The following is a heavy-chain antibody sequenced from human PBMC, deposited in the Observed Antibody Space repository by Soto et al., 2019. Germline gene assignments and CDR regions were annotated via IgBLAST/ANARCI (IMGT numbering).Heavy chain of an antibody. V-gene: IGHV4-59*01. D-gene: IGHD3-16*01. Sequence: SETLSLTCTVSGGSISSYYWSWIRQPPGKGLEWIGYIYYSGSTNYNPSLKSRVTISVDTSKNQFSLKLSSVTAADTAVYYCARAPRGDLIDYWGQGTLVTVSS. CDR2: IYYSGST. J-gene: IGHJ4*02. CDR1: GGSISSYY. CDR3: ARAPRGDLIDY.